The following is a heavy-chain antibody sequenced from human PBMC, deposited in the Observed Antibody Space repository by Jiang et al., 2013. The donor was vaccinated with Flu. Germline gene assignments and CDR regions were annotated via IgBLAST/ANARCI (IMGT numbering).Heavy chain of an antibody. Sequence: VQLVESGAEVKKPGASVKVSCKASGYTFTSYEINWVRQATGQGLEWMGWMNPNSGNTGYAQKFQGRVTMTRNTSVSTAYMELSSLRSEDTAVYYCASGIGGGDYYGMDVWGQGTTVTGLL. V-gene: IGHV1-8*02. CDR1: GYTFTSYE. CDR3: ASGIGGGDYYGMDV. J-gene: IGHJ6*02. D-gene: IGHD3-16*01. CDR2: MNPNSGNT.